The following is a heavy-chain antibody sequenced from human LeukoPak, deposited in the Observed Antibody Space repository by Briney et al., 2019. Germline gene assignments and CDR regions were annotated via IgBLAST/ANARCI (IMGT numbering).Heavy chain of an antibody. V-gene: IGHV1-8*02. Sequence: GASVKVSCKASGYTFTSYYMHWVRQAPGQGLEWMGWMNPNSGNTGYAQKFQGRVTMTRNTSISTAYMELSSLRSEDTAVYYCARGSGRYFDWSLKFYYYYYMDVWGKGTTVTISS. J-gene: IGHJ6*03. CDR1: GYTFTSYY. CDR3: ARGSGRYFDWSLKFYYYYYMDV. CDR2: MNPNSGNT. D-gene: IGHD3-9*01.